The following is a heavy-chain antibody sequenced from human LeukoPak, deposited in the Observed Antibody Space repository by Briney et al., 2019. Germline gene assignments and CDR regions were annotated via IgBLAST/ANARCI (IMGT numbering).Heavy chain of an antibody. CDR1: GFTFIDYY. J-gene: IGHJ4*02. D-gene: IGHD5-12*01. Sequence: GGSLRLSCAASGFTFIDYYMSWIRRAPGKGLEWVSYISVSSSTVSYADSVKGRFTISRDNTKNSLYLQMSNLRAEDTAVYYCVRDLYSTFDSSNLNSDFWGQGTLVTVSS. CDR3: VRDLYSTFDSSNLNSDF. CDR2: ISVSSSTV. V-gene: IGHV3-11*04.